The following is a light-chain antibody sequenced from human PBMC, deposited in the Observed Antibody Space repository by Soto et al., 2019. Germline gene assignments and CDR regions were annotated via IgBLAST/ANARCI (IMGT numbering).Light chain of an antibody. V-gene: IGKV1-5*03. CDR2: RAS. CDR3: HRHETYPLA. J-gene: IGKJ4*01. Sequence: TQMTQSPSTLSASVGDSVSITCRASRDIGTWLAWFQQKPGRAPNLLIYRASTLARGVPSRFSGSGSGTEFTLTISSLQPDDFATYYCHRHETYPLAFXGGTKV. CDR1: RDIGTW.